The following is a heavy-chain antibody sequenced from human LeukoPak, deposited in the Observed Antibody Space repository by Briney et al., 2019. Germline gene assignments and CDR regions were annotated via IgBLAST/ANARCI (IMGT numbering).Heavy chain of an antibody. D-gene: IGHD3-10*01. CDR3: AFTMVRGVNAPYYGMDV. J-gene: IGHJ6*02. Sequence: GASVKVSCKASGYTFTGYYMHWVRQAPGQGLEWMGRINPNSGGTNYAQKFQSRVTMTRDTSISTAYMELSRLRSDDTAVYYCAFTMVRGVNAPYYGMDVWGQGTTVTVSS. CDR2: INPNSGGT. CDR1: GYTFTGYY. V-gene: IGHV1-2*06.